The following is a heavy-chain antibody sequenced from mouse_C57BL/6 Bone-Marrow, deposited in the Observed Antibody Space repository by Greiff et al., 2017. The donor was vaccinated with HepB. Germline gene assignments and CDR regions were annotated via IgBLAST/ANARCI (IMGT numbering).Heavy chain of an antibody. CDR1: GFTFSSYA. D-gene: IGHD2-5*01. CDR2: ISSGGDYI. V-gene: IGHV5-9-1*02. J-gene: IGHJ3*01. Sequence: EVHLVESGEGLVKPGGSLKLSCAASGFTFSSYAMSWVRQTPEKRLEWVAYISSGGDYIYYADTVKGRFTISRDNARNTLYLQMSSLKSEDTAMYYCTSYYSKGGFAYWGQGTLVTVSA. CDR3: TSYYSKGGFAY.